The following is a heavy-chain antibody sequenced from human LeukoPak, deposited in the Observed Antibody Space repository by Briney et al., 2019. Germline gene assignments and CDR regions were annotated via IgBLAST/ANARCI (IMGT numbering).Heavy chain of an antibody. CDR3: ARDPAGYSGYDYFDY. Sequence: GGSLRLSCAVSGFTFSTYWMHWVRQAPGKGLEWASYISTGGSTIYYADSVKGRFTISRDNAKNSLYLQMNSLRAEDTAVYYCARDPAGYSGYDYFDYWGQGTLVTVSS. CDR2: ISTGGSTI. V-gene: IGHV3-48*03. D-gene: IGHD5-12*01. CDR1: GFTFSTYW. J-gene: IGHJ4*02.